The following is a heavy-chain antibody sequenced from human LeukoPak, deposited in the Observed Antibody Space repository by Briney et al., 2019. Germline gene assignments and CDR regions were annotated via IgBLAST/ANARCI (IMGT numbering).Heavy chain of an antibody. CDR1: GYTFTSYY. V-gene: IGHV1-8*02. J-gene: IGHJ6*02. CDR3: ARGRVTMVRGVKYYYGMDV. Sequence: ASVKVSCKASGYTFTSYYMHWVRQATGPGLEWMGWMNPNSGNTGYAQKFQGRVTMTRNTSISTAYMELSSLRSEDTAVYYCARGRVTMVRGVKYYYGMDVWGQGTTVTVSS. D-gene: IGHD3-10*01. CDR2: MNPNSGNT.